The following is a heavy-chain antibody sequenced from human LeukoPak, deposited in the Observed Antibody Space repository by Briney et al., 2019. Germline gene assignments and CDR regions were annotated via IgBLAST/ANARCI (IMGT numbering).Heavy chain of an antibody. CDR3: ARDSEDIVVVVAAM. V-gene: IGHV1-2*06. Sequence: ASVKVSCKASGYTFTRYYMHWVRQAPGQGLEWMGRINPNSGGTNYAQKFQGRVTMTRDTSISTAYMELSRLRSDDTAVYYCARDSEDIVVVVAAMWGQGTLVTVSS. CDR1: GYTFTRYY. J-gene: IGHJ4*02. CDR2: INPNSGGT. D-gene: IGHD2-15*01.